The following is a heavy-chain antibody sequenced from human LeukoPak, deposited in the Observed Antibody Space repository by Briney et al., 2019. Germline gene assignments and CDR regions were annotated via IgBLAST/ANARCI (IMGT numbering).Heavy chain of an antibody. CDR1: GGSFSGYY. CDR3: AREGGPSSGWYIGY. V-gene: IGHV4-34*01. Sequence: SETLSLTCAVYGGSFSGYYWSWIRQPPGKGLEWIGEINHSGSTNYNPSLKSRVTISVDTSKNQFSLKLSSVTAADTAVYYCAREGGPSSGWYIGYWGQGTLVTVSS. CDR2: INHSGST. J-gene: IGHJ4*02. D-gene: IGHD6-19*01.